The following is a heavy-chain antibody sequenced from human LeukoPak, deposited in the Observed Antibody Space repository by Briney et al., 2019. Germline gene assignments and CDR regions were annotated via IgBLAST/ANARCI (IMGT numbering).Heavy chain of an antibody. D-gene: IGHD6-19*01. Sequence: ASVKVSCKASGYTFTSYGISWVRQAPGQGLEWMGWISAYNGNTSYAQKFQGRVTMTRDTSTSTVYMELSSLRSEDTAVYYCARDLYSSGWYAGDYWGQGTLVTVSS. J-gene: IGHJ4*02. CDR2: ISAYNGNT. V-gene: IGHV1-18*01. CDR1: GYTFTSYG. CDR3: ARDLYSSGWYAGDY.